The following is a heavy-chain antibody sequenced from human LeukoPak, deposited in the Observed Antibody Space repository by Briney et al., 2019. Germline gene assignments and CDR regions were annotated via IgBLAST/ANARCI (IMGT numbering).Heavy chain of an antibody. V-gene: IGHV1-18*04. CDR1: GYTFTSYG. CDR3: ARLRQWLANGYFDY. Sequence: ASVKVSCKASGYTFTSYGISGVRQAPGQGLEWMGLISAYNGNTHYAQKLQGRVTMTTDTSTSTAYMELRSLRSDDTAVYYCARLRQWLANGYFDYWGQGTLVTVSS. CDR2: ISAYNGNT. J-gene: IGHJ4*02. D-gene: IGHD6-19*01.